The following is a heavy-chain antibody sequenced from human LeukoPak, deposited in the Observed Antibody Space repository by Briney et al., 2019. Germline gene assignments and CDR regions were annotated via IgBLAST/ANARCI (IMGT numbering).Heavy chain of an antibody. D-gene: IGHD5-12*01. J-gene: IGHJ4*02. CDR3: AKDRNSGYDSDY. V-gene: IGHV3-30*18. Sequence: GRYLRLYCASSGFTYSRYGMHGVRQAPGKGLEGMTDISYEGRNKHSEDSVKGRFTITRDNSENTLYLQMNSQRAEDTAVYYCAKDRNSGYDSDYWGQGTLVTVSS. CDR1: GFTYSRYG. CDR2: ISYEGRNK.